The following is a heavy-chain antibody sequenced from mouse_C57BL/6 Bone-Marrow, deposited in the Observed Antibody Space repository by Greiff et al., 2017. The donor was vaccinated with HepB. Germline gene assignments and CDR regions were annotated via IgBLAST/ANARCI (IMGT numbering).Heavy chain of an antibody. J-gene: IGHJ1*03. CDR3: ARIPHYYGSSDGYFGG. CDR2: INPYNGGT. D-gene: IGHD1-1*01. V-gene: IGHV1-22*01. CDR1: GYTFTDYN. Sequence: VQLQQSGPELVKPGASVKMSCKASGYTFTDYNMHWVKQSHGKSLEWIGYINPYNGGTSYNQKFKGKATLTVNKSSSTAYMELRSLTSEDSAVYYCARIPHYYGSSDGYFGGWGTGTTVTVAS.